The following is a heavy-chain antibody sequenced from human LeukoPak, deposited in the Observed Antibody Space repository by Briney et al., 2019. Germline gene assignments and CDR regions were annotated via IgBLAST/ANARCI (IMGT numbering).Heavy chain of an antibody. Sequence: AASVKVSCKASGYTFTSYGINWVRQAPGQGLEWMGWINPNNGSTNYAQKFQGRVTMTRDTSISTAYMELRRLRSDDTAVYYCARDRSSWYVDYWGQGSLVTVSS. J-gene: IGHJ4*02. CDR1: GYTFTSYG. V-gene: IGHV1-2*02. CDR2: INPNNGST. CDR3: ARDRSSWYVDY. D-gene: IGHD6-13*01.